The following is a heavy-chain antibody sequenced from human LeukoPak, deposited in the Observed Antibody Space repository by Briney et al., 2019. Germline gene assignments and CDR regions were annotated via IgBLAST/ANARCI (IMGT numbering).Heavy chain of an antibody. Sequence: PGRSLRLSCAASGFTFSSYGMHWVSQAPGKGLEWVAVISYDGSNKYYADSVKGRFTISRDNSKNTLYLQMNSLRAEDTAVYYCAKEYCSGGSCYSPWFDPWGQGTLVTVSS. CDR2: ISYDGSNK. CDR1: GFTFSSYG. V-gene: IGHV3-30*18. CDR3: AKEYCSGGSCYSPWFDP. D-gene: IGHD2-15*01. J-gene: IGHJ5*02.